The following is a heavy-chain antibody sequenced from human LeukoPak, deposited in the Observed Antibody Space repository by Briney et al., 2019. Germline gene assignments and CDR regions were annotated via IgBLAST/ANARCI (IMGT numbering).Heavy chain of an antibody. CDR3: ASLTMIVVP. CDR2: INHRGST. J-gene: IGHJ4*02. V-gene: IGHV4-34*01. Sequence: SETLSLTCAVYGGSLSGFYWSWIRQPPGKGLEWIGEINHRGSTNYNPSLKSRVTISVDTFQNQFSLKLTSVTAADTAVYYCASLTMIVVPWGRGTLVTVSS. D-gene: IGHD3-22*01. CDR1: GGSLSGFY.